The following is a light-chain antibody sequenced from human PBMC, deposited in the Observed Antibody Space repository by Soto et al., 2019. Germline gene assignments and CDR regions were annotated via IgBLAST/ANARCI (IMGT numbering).Light chain of an antibody. J-gene: IGKJ3*01. Sequence: DIQMTQSPSTLSASVGDTVTITCRASQSISRWLAWYQQKRGKGPKPLIYDASYLESGVPSRFSGSGSGTEFTLTIFSLQPDDSATYYCQQYKDDFTFGPGTKVHIK. CDR1: QSISRW. CDR2: DAS. V-gene: IGKV1-5*01. CDR3: QQYKDDFT.